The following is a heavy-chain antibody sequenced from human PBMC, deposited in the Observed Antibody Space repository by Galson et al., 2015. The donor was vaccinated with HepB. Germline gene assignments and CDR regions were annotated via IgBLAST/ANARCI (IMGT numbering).Heavy chain of an antibody. Sequence: SLRLSCAASGFTFSSYGMHWVRPAPGKGLEWVAFIRYDGSNKYYADSVKGRFTISRDNSKNTLYLQMNSLRAEDTAVYYCAKDPQGTVTDYYYYGMDVWGQGTTVTVSS. J-gene: IGHJ6*02. D-gene: IGHD4-17*01. CDR3: AKDPQGTVTDYYYYGMDV. CDR2: IRYDGSNK. CDR1: GFTFSSYG. V-gene: IGHV3-30*02.